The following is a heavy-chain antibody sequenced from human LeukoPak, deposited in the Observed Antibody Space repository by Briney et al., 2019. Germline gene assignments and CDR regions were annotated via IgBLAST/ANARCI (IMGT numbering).Heavy chain of an antibody. V-gene: IGHV4-4*09. D-gene: IGHD3-3*01. CDR2: IYTSGST. Sequence: SETLSLTCTVSGGSISSYYWSWIRQPPGKGLEWIGYIYTSGSTNYNPSLKSRVTISVDTSKNQFSLKLSSVTAADTAAYYCARLVGRSTRTIFGVVPHYMDVWGKGTTVTVSS. J-gene: IGHJ6*03. CDR3: ARLVGRSTRTIFGVVPHYMDV. CDR1: GGSISSYY.